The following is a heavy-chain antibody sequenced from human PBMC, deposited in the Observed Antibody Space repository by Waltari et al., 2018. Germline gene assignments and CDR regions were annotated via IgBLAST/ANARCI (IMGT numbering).Heavy chain of an antibody. CDR1: GFTFDDYT. Sequence: EVQLVESGGVVVQPGGSLRLSCAASGFTFDDYTMHWVRQAPGKGLEWVSLISWDGGSTYYADSVKGRFTISRDNSKNSLYLQMNSLRTEDTALYYCAKAGYDFWSGYLDYWGQGTLVTVSS. CDR2: ISWDGGST. J-gene: IGHJ4*02. D-gene: IGHD3-3*01. CDR3: AKAGYDFWSGYLDY. V-gene: IGHV3-43*01.